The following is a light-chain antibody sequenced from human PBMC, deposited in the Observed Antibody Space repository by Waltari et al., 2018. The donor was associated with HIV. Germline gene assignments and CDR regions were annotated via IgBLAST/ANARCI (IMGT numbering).Light chain of an antibody. CDR2: ETS. CDR1: TSHIGNHY. J-gene: IGLJ2*01. V-gene: IGLV1-51*02. Sequence: QSVLTQPPSVSAAPGQTVTLPCSGTTSHIGNHYVSCYHQAPGSTPKLLIYETSKRPSGIPDRFSGSKSGTSATLGITGVQTADEADYYCGTWDDSLGAVVFGGGTRVTV. CDR3: GTWDDSLGAVV.